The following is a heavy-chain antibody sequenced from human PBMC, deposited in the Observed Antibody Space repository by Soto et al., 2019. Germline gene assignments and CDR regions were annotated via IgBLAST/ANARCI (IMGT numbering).Heavy chain of an antibody. D-gene: IGHD3-22*01. CDR1: GFTFSSYA. Sequence: EVQLLESGGGLVQPGGSLRLSCAASGFTFSSYAMSWVRQAPGKGLEWVSTISASGGRTYYADSVKGRFTISRDNSKNTLFLQMNSLRAEDTAVYYCAKALGYYDTSGTFDYWGQGTLVTVSS. CDR3: AKALGYYDTSGTFDY. V-gene: IGHV3-23*01. CDR2: ISASGGRT. J-gene: IGHJ4*02.